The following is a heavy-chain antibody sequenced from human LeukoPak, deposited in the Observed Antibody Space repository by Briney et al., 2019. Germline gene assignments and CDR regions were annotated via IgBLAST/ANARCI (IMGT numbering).Heavy chain of an antibody. CDR3: ARDWYNNSDAFDL. CDR2: ISYDGSNR. J-gene: IGHJ3*01. Sequence: PGGSLRLSCTASGFTFSSYAMHWVRQAPGKGLEWVAVISYDGSNRYYADSVKGRFTISRDNSKNTLYLQMNSLRAEDTAVYYCARDWYNNSDAFDLWGQGTMVTVSS. V-gene: IGHV3-30*04. D-gene: IGHD4-11*01. CDR1: GFTFSSYA.